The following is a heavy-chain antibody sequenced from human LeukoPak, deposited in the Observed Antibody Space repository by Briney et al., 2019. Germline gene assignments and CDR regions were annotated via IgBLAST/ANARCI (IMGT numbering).Heavy chain of an antibody. J-gene: IGHJ4*02. CDR1: GFTLSSYW. Sequence: GGSLRLSFAASGFTLSSYWMSWVRQAPGKGLEWVANIKQDGSEKYYVDSVKGRFTISRDNAKNSLYLQMNSLRAEDTAVYYCARSGSYYYDSSGYYPNWGQGTLVTVSS. CDR2: IKQDGSEK. V-gene: IGHV3-7*03. CDR3: ARSGSYYYDSSGYYPN. D-gene: IGHD3-22*01.